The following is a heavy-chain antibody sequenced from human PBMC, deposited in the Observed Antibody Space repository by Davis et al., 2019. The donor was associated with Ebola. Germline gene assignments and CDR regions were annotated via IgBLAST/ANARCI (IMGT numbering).Heavy chain of an antibody. J-gene: IGHJ6*02. Sequence: AASVPVPCKPSGYTFTSYGISWVRQAPGQGLEGMGWISAYNGNTHYAQKLQGRVTMTTDTSTSTAYMELRSLRSDDTAVYYCARDGDYDYGMDVWGQGTTVTVSS. CDR3: ARDGDYDYGMDV. V-gene: IGHV1-18*01. D-gene: IGHD3-16*01. CDR1: GYTFTSYG. CDR2: ISAYNGNT.